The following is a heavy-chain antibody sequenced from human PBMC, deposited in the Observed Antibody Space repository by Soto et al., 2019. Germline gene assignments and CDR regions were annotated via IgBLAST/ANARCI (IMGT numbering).Heavy chain of an antibody. J-gene: IGHJ3*01. Sequence: PGGSLRLSCVASGFTFSSYAMSWVRQVPGKGLEWVSTISDAAGSAYYVDSVKGRFTISRDNSKKTLYLQMNSLRAEDSAVYNCARPYGGKTGDAPDLWGPGTMVTVSS. CDR3: ARPYGGKTGDAPDL. CDR2: ISDAAGSA. D-gene: IGHD4-17*01. V-gene: IGHV3-23*01. CDR1: GFTFSSYA.